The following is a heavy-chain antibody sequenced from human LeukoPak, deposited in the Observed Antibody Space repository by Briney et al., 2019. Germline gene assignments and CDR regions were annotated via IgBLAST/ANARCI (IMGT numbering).Heavy chain of an antibody. V-gene: IGHV1-46*01. Sequence: ASVKVSCKASGYTFTSYGISWVRQAPGQGLEWMGIINPSGGSTSYAQKFQGRVTITADKSTSTAYMELSSLRSEDTAAYYCASRLAQYYYYYYMDVWGKGTTVTVSS. J-gene: IGHJ6*03. CDR2: INPSGGST. CDR1: GYTFTSYG. CDR3: ASRLAQYYYYYYMDV.